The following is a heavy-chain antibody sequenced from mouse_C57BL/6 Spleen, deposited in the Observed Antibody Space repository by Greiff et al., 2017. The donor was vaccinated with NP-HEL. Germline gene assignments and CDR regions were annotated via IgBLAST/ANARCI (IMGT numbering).Heavy chain of an antibody. CDR2: IDPSDSET. CDR1: GYTFTSYW. D-gene: IGHD1-1*01. J-gene: IGHJ1*03. V-gene: IGHV1-52*01. CDR3: ARGGYGSSYLNFEV. Sequence: QVQLQQPGAELVRPGSSVKLSCKASGYTFTSYWMHWVKQRPIQGLEWIGNIDPSDSETHYNQKFKDKATLTVDKSSSTAYMQISSLTSEDSAVYYCARGGYGSSYLNFEVWGTGTTVTVSS.